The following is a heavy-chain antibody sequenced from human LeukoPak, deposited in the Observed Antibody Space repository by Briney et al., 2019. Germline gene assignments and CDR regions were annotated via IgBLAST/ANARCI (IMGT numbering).Heavy chain of an antibody. CDR1: GGSFSGYY. CDR2: INHSGST. D-gene: IGHD5-18*01. V-gene: IGHV4-34*01. J-gene: IGHJ4*02. CDR3: ARSHVRGYSYGRFDY. Sequence: SETLSLTCAVYGGSFSGYYWSWIRQPPGKGLEWLGEINHSGSTNYNPSLKSRVTISVDTSKNQFSLKLSSVTAADTAVYYCARSHVRGYSYGRFDYWGQGTLVTVSS.